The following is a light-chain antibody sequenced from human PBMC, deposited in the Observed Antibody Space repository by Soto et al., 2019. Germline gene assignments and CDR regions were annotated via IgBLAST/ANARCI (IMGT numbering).Light chain of an antibody. V-gene: IGLV1-51*02. J-gene: IGLJ3*02. CDR1: SSNIGNNY. Sequence: QAVVTQPPSVSAAPGQKVTISCSGSSSNIGNNYVSWYQQLPGTAPKLLIYENNKRPSGIPDRFSGSKSGTSATLGITGLQTGDEADYYCGTWDSSLGWVFGGGTQLTVL. CDR2: ENN. CDR3: GTWDSSLGWV.